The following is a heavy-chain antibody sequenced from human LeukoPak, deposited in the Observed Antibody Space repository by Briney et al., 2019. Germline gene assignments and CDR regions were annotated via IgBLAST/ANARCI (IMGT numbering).Heavy chain of an antibody. J-gene: IGHJ4*02. CDR1: GGSFSGYY. CDR3: ARGWGPHDY. D-gene: IGHD7-27*01. CDR2: INRSGST. V-gene: IGHV4-34*01. Sequence: SETLSLTCAVYGGSFSGYYWSWIRQPPGKGLEWIGEINRSGSTNYNPSLKSRVTMSVDTSKNQFSLKLSSVTAADTAVYYCARGWGPHDYWGQGTLVTVSS.